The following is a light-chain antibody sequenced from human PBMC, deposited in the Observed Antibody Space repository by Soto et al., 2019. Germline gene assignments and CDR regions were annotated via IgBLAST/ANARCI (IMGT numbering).Light chain of an antibody. Sequence: QSALAQPPSASGTPGQRVTIPCSGSSSNIGSNYVYWYQQLPGTAPKLLIYSNNQRPSGVPDRFSGSKSGTSASLAISGLRSEDEADYYCAAWDDSLSGWVFGGGTQLTVL. J-gene: IGLJ3*02. CDR3: AAWDDSLSGWV. CDR1: SSNIGSNY. CDR2: SNN. V-gene: IGLV1-47*02.